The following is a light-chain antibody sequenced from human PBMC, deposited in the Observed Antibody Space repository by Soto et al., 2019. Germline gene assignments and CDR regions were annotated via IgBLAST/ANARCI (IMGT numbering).Light chain of an antibody. V-gene: IGKV3-20*01. J-gene: IGKJ3*01. CDR3: QQYGTSPFT. Sequence: VLTQSPDTLSLSPGERATLSCRASERISSNFLAWYQQRPGQAPRLLIYGASTRASGIPDRFSGSGSGTDFALTISRLEPEDFVVFYCQQYGTSPFTFGPGTTVEIK. CDR1: ERISSNF. CDR2: GAS.